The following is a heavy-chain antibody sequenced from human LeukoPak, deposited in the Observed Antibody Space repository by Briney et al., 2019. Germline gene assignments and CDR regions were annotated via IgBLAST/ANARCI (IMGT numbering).Heavy chain of an antibody. Sequence: SETLSLTCTVSGGSISSSSYYWGWIRQPPGKGLEWIGSIYYSGSTYYNPSLKSRVTISVDTSKNQFSLKLSSVTAADTAVYYCARHGGGSYGYYYYMDVWGKGTTVTVSS. J-gene: IGHJ6*03. CDR2: IYYSGST. CDR1: GGSISSSSYY. CDR3: ARHGGGSYGYYYYMDV. D-gene: IGHD5-18*01. V-gene: IGHV4-39*01.